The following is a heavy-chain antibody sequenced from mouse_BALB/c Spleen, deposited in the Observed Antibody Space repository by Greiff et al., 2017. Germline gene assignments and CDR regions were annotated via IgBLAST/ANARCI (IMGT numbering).Heavy chain of an antibody. CDR1: GDSITSGY. J-gene: IGHJ3*01. V-gene: IGHV3-8*02. CDR3: ARCKGDMITPAWFAY. Sequence: DVQLQESGPSLVKPSQTLSLTCSVTGDSITSGYWNWIRKFPGNKLEYMGYISYSGSTYYNPSLKSRISITRDTSKNQYYLQLNSVTTEDTATYYCARCKGDMITPAWFAYWGQGTLVTVSA. D-gene: IGHD2-4*01. CDR2: ISYSGST.